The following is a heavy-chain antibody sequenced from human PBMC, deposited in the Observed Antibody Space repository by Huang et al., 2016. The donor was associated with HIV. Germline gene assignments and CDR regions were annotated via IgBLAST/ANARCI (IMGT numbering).Heavy chain of an antibody. CDR2: ISYDGSNK. Sequence: QVQLVESGGGVVQPGRSLRLSCAASGFTFSSYAMHWVRQAPGKGLELMAVISYDGSNKYYADSVKGRFTISRDNSKNTLYLQMNSLRAEDTAVYYGASSDRGYSVWELRVGWGAFDIWGQGTMVTVSS. J-gene: IGHJ3*02. V-gene: IGHV3-30-3*01. CDR3: ASSDRGYSVWELRVGWGAFDI. CDR1: GFTFSSYA. D-gene: IGHD1-26*01.